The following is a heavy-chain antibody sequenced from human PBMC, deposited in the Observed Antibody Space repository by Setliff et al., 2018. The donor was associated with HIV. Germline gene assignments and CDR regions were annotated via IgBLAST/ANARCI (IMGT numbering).Heavy chain of an antibody. V-gene: IGHV4-59*01. J-gene: IGHJ6*02. D-gene: IGHD3-3*01. CDR3: ARIFGDQGYYYGMDV. Sequence: PSETLSLTCTVSGGSISSYYWSWIRQPPGKGLEWIGYIYYSGSTNYNSSLKSRVTISVDTSKNQFSLKPSSVIAADTAVYYCARIFGDQGYYYGMDVWGQGTTVTVSS. CDR1: GGSISSYY. CDR2: IYYSGST.